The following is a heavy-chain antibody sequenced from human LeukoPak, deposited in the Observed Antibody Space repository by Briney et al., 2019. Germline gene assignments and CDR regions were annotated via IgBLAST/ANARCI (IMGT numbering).Heavy chain of an antibody. D-gene: IGHD1-26*01. CDR1: GGSFSGYY. CDR2: INHSGST. V-gene: IGHV4-34*01. J-gene: IGHJ4*02. Sequence: PSETLSLTCAVYGGSFSGYYWSWIRQPPGKWLEWIGEINHSGSTNYNPSLKSRVTISVDTSKNQFSLKLSSVTAADTAVYYCARTPDSGSYFDYWGQGTLVTVSS. CDR3: ARTPDSGSYFDY.